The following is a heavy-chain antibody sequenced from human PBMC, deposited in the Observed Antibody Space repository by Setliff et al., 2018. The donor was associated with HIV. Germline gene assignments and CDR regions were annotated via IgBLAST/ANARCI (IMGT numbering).Heavy chain of an antibody. CDR3: ARGRGSYDFSNWFDP. J-gene: IGHJ5*02. CDR2: INHSGST. Sequence: SETLSLTCAVYGGSFSSYYWSWIRQPPGKGLEWIGEINHSGSTNYSPSLKSRVTISVDTSKNQFSLKLSSVSAADTAVFYCARGRGSYDFSNWFDPWGQGTQVTSPQ. D-gene: IGHD3-3*01. CDR1: GGSFSSYY. V-gene: IGHV4-34*01.